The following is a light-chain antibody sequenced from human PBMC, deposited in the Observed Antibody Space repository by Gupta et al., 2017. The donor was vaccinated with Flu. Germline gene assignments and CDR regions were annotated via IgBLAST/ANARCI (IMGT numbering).Light chain of an antibody. CDR1: SSDVGTYNN. V-gene: IGLV2-14*03. CDR3: SSYTSNSALYA. J-gene: IGLJ1*01. Sequence: QPALPKPASVSGFPGQPITISCTGTSSDVGTYNNVSWYLQHPGKAPKLMIYDVSNRPSGVSNRFSGSKSGNTASLTISGLQAEDETDYYCSSYTSNSALYAFGTGTTVTVL. CDR2: DVS.